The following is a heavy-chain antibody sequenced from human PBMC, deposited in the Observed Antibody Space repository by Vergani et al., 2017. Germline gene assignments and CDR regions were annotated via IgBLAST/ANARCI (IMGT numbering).Heavy chain of an antibody. CDR3: ARRSGIVYDIFSGTQYFFDF. Sequence: VQLLESGPGLVKPSETLSLTCAVSGFSIDNGYYWDWIRQPPGKGLEWIGSIYRTGRTHFNPSLKSRVTISVDTSNNHFSLRLNSLTAADTAVYYCARRSGIVYDIFSGTQYFFDFWCQGTLVTVSS. CDR2: IYRTGRT. CDR1: GFSIDNGYY. V-gene: IGHV4-38-2*01. D-gene: IGHD3-9*01. J-gene: IGHJ4*02.